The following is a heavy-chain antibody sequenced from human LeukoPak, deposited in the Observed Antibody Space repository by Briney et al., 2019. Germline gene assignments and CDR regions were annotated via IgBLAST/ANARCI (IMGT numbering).Heavy chain of an antibody. V-gene: IGHV3-48*03. CDR2: ISSSGSTI. J-gene: IGHJ4*02. Sequence: PGGSLRLSCAASGFTFSSYEMSWVRQAPGKGLEWISYISSSGSTIHYAGSVRGRFTISRDNAKNSLYMQMNSLRAEDTGAYYCARGGGYIYGYDFDFWGQGTLVTVSS. CDR1: GFTFSSYE. D-gene: IGHD5-18*01. CDR3: ARGGGYIYGYDFDF.